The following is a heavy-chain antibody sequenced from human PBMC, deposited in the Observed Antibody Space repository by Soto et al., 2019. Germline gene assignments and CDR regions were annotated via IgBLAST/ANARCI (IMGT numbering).Heavy chain of an antibody. D-gene: IGHD6-19*01. CDR2: INPKSGGT. CDR3: ARYSSGWSPYYFDY. Sequence: ASVKVSCKTSGYTFTDYYIHSVRQAPGQGLEWMGWINPKSGGTNYAQKFQGWVTMTSDTSISTAYMELSRLRSDDTAVYYCARYSSGWSPYYFDYWGPGTLGTVSS. J-gene: IGHJ4*02. V-gene: IGHV1-2*04. CDR1: GYTFTDYY.